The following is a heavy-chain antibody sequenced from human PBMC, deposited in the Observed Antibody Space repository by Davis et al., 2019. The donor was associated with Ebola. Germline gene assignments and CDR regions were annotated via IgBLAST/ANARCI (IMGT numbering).Heavy chain of an antibody. D-gene: IGHD3-22*01. CDR2: ISSTGSSI. CDR1: GFMFSSYS. Sequence: GESLKISCAASGFMFSSYSMNWVRQAPGKGLEWVSHISSTGSSIFYADSVKGRFTISRDNSKNTLYLQMNSLRAEDTAVYYCARPPDDSSGYYYDYWGQGTLVTVSS. J-gene: IGHJ4*02. CDR3: ARPPDDSSGYYYDY. V-gene: IGHV3-48*01.